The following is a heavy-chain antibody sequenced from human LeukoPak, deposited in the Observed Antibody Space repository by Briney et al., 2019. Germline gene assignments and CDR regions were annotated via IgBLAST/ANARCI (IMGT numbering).Heavy chain of an antibody. CDR2: IGGGGSDT. Sequence: GGSLRLSCAASGFPFSDDWMNWVRQAPGKGLEWVAAIGGGGSDTKYTDSVQGRFTLSRDISRNTLVLQMDSLRAEDTAVYFCTKDVFHWAFDVWGPGTLVTVSS. CDR3: TKDVFHWAFDV. CDR1: GFPFSDDW. D-gene: IGHD3-9*01. V-gene: IGHV3-23*01. J-gene: IGHJ3*01.